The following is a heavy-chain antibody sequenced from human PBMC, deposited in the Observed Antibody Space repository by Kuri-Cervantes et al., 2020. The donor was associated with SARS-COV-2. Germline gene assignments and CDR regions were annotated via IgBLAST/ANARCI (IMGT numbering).Heavy chain of an antibody. CDR1: GGSISSGDYY. CDR3: ATLPARKAITNWFDP. D-gene: IGHD1-14*01. J-gene: IGHJ5*02. CDR2: IYTSGST. V-gene: IGHV4-61*09. Sequence: SETLSLTCTVSGGSISSGDYYWSWIRQPAGKGLEWIGYIYTSGSTNYNPSLKSRVTISVDTSKNQFSLKLSSVTAADTAVYYCATLPARKAITNWFDPWGQGTLVTVSS.